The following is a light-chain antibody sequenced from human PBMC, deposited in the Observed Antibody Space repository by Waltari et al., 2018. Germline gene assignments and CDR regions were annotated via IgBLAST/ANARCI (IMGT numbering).Light chain of an antibody. Sequence: QLVLTQSPSASASLGASVKLTCTLSSGHSTNVVAWLQQQPEKGPRFLMKVNSDGSHTKVDGIHDRVSGSSSGAERYLTNASLQSEDETDYYCQTGGHGTWVFGGGTKLTVL. CDR1: SGHSTNV. V-gene: IGLV4-69*01. CDR2: VNSDGSH. J-gene: IGLJ3*02. CDR3: QTGGHGTWV.